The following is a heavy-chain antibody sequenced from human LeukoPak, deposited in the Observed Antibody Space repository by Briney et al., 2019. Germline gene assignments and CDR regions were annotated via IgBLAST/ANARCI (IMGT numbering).Heavy chain of an antibody. CDR2: INPSGGST. J-gene: IGHJ6*03. CDR1: GYTFTSYY. Sequence: ASVKVSCKASGYTFTSYYMHWVRQAPGQGLEWMGIINPSGGSTSYAQKFQGRVTMTRDMSTSTVYTELSSLRSEDTAVYYCARGGELWFGFREGLYMDVWGKGTTVTISS. D-gene: IGHD3-10*01. CDR3: ARGGELWFGFREGLYMDV. V-gene: IGHV1-46*01.